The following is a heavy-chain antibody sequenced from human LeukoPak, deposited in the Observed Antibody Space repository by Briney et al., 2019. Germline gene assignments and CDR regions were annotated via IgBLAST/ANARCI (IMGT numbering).Heavy chain of an antibody. D-gene: IGHD3-3*01. Sequence: SETLSLTCAVSGGSFSGYYWSWIRQPPGKGLEWIGEINHSGSTNYNPSLKSRVTISVDTSKNQFSLKLSSVTAADTAVYYCARGGRITIFGVVIISAFDIWGQGTMVTVSS. CDR2: INHSGST. CDR3: ARGGRITIFGVVIISAFDI. CDR1: GGSFSGYY. V-gene: IGHV4-34*01. J-gene: IGHJ3*02.